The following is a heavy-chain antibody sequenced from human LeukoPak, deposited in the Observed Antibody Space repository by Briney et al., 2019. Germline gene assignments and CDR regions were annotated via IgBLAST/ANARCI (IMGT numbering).Heavy chain of an antibody. Sequence: GGSLRLSCAASGFTFGGFSMNWVRQAPGKGLEWVSYISDTSATIYYYAESVRGRLTISRDNSKNTLYLQMNSLRAEDTAVYYCAKDETYYDFWSGYYTGGYFDYWGQGTLVTVSS. CDR1: GFTFGGFS. CDR3: AKDETYYDFWSGYYTGGYFDY. J-gene: IGHJ4*02. V-gene: IGHV3-48*01. CDR2: ISDTSATI. D-gene: IGHD3-3*01.